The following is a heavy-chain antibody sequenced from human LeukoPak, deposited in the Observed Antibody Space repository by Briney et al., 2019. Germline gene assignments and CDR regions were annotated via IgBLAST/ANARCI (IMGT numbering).Heavy chain of an antibody. D-gene: IGHD2-15*01. CDR1: GYTFTSYG. V-gene: IGHV1-18*01. Sequence: GSVKVSCKASGYTFTSYGISWVRRAPGQGLEWMGWISAYNGNTNYAQKLQGRVTMTTDTSTSTAYMELRSLRSDDTAVYYCARDGVVAANYGMDVWGQGTTVTVSS. CDR2: ISAYNGNT. CDR3: ARDGVVAANYGMDV. J-gene: IGHJ6*02.